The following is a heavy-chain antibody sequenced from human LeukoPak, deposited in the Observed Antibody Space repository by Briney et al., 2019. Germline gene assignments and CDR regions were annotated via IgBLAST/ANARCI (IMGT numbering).Heavy chain of an antibody. D-gene: IGHD5-24*01. CDR3: ARGLQETLAWLKALSAFDI. V-gene: IGHV1-18*01. CDR1: GYTFTNYD. CDR2: ISGYTGDT. Sequence: ASVRVSCKTSGYTFTNYDIYWVRQAPGQGLECMGWISGYTGDTKYAQILQGRFTVTTDTSTSTGYMELRSLRSDDTAVYYCARGLQETLAWLKALSAFDIWGQGTMVTVSS. J-gene: IGHJ3*02.